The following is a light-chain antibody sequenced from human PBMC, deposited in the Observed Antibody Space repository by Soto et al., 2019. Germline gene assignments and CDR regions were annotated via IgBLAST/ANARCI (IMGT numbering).Light chain of an antibody. CDR1: SSDVGGYTY. J-gene: IGLJ1*01. Sequence: QSVLTQPASVSGSPGQSITISCTGTSSDVGGYTYVSWYQQHPGKAPKLMIYEVNNRPSGVSNRFSGSKSGNTASLTISGLQAEDEADYYCSSYTSSSIYVFGNGTKVTVL. CDR2: EVN. CDR3: SSYTSSSIYV. V-gene: IGLV2-14*01.